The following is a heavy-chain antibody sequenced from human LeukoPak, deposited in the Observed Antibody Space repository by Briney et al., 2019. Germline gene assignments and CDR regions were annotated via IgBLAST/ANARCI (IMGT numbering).Heavy chain of an antibody. Sequence: PGGSLRLSCAASGFTFSDYYMSWIRQAPGKGLEWVSYISSSSSTIYYADSVKGRFTISRDNAKNSLYLQMNSLRAEDTAVYYCARDAVGPTFIAAAGEGVLDYWGQGTLVTVSS. CDR3: ARDAVGPTFIAAAGEGVLDY. J-gene: IGHJ4*02. CDR1: GFTFSDYY. D-gene: IGHD6-13*01. V-gene: IGHV3-11*04. CDR2: ISSSSSTI.